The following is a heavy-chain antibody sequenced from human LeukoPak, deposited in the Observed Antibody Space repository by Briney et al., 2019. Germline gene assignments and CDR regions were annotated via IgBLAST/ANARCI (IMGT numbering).Heavy chain of an antibody. Sequence: GGSLRLSCAASGFTFSSYGMSWVRQAPGKGLEWVSAISGNGGSTYYADSVKGRFAISRDTSKNTLYLQMNSLRAEDTAVYYCAKGKDDSSGWYFFYWGQGTLVTVSS. J-gene: IGHJ4*02. CDR3: AKGKDDSSGWYFFY. CDR1: GFTFSSYG. D-gene: IGHD6-19*01. CDR2: ISGNGGST. V-gene: IGHV3-23*01.